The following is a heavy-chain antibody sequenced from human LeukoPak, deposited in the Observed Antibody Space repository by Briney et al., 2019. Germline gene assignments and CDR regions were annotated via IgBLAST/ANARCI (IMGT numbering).Heavy chain of an antibody. CDR1: RFTFSSYS. V-gene: IGHV3-21*01. J-gene: IGHJ4*02. CDR3: ARDPMSSSWYGFDY. D-gene: IGHD6-13*01. Sequence: GGSLRLSCAASRFTFSSYSMNWVRQAPGKGLEWVSSISSSSSYIYYADSVKGRFTISRDNAKNSLYLQMNSLRAEDTAVYYCARDPMSSSWYGFDYWGQGTLVTVSS. CDR2: ISSSSSYI.